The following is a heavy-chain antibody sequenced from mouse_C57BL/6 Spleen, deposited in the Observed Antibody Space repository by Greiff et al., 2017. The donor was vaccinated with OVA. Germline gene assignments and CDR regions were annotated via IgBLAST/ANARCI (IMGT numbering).Heavy chain of an antibody. CDR1: GYAFSSSW. CDR3: ARGGYYNPAWFAY. V-gene: IGHV1-82*01. J-gene: IGHJ3*01. CDR2: IYPGDGDT. D-gene: IGHD2-3*01. Sequence: VQLQESGPALVKPGASVKISCKASGYAFSSSWMNWVKQRPGKGLEWIGRIYPGDGDTNYNGKFKGKATLTADKSSSTAYMQLSSLTSEDSAVYFCARGGYYNPAWFAYWGQGTLVTVSA.